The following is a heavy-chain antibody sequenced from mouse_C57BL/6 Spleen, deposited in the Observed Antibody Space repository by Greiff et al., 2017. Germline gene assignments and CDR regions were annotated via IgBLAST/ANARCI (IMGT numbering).Heavy chain of an antibody. D-gene: IGHD1-1*01. J-gene: IGHJ4*01. CDR2: IDPSDSYT. V-gene: IGHV1-69*01. Sequence: QVQLQQPGAELVMPGASVKLSCKASGYTFTSYWMHWVKQRPGQGLEWIGEIDPSDSYTNYNQKFKGKSTLTVDKSSSTAYMQLSSLTSEDSAVYYCARSAVVAQDAMDYWGQGTSVTVSS. CDR3: ARSAVVAQDAMDY. CDR1: GYTFTSYW.